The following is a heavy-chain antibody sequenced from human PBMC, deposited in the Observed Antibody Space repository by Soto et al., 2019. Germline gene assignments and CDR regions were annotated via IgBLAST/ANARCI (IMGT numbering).Heavy chain of an antibody. CDR3: ARTYCTSTSSSPDY. J-gene: IGHJ4*02. CDR2: ISSSGSTI. V-gene: IGHV3-11*01. CDR1: GFTFSDYY. Sequence: GGSLRLSCAASGFTFSDYYMSWIRQAPGKGLEWVSYISSSGSTIYYAASVKGRFTISRDNAKNSLYLQMNSLRAEDTAVYYCARTYCTSTSSSPDYWGQGTLVTVSS. D-gene: IGHD2-2*01.